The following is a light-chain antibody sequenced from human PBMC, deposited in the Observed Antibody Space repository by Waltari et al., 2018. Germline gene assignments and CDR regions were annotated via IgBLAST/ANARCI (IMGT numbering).Light chain of an antibody. CDR3: QQYNNWPPYT. CDR2: GAS. Sequence: TQSPSFLSASLGERVTITCRASQSVSRNVAWYQQKPGQAPRLLIYGASTRATGIPARFSGSGSGTEFTLTISSLQSEDFAVYYCQQYNNWPPYTFGQGTKLEIK. J-gene: IGKJ2*01. V-gene: IGKV3-15*01. CDR1: QSVSRN.